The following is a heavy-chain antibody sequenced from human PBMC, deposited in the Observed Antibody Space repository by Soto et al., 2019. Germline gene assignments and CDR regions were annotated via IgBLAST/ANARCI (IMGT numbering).Heavy chain of an antibody. V-gene: IGHV1-69*10. D-gene: IGHD3-22*01. Sequence: SVKVSCKASGGTFSSYTISWVRQAPGQGLEWMGGIIPILGIANYAQKFQGRVTITADKSTSTAYMELSSLRSEDTAVYYCARDSPDSIGLAAAYDIWGQGTMVTVSS. CDR1: GGTFSSYT. J-gene: IGHJ3*02. CDR2: IIPILGIA. CDR3: ARDSPDSIGLAAAYDI.